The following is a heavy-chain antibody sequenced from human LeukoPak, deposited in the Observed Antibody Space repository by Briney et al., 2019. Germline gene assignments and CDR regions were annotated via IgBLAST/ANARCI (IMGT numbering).Heavy chain of an antibody. D-gene: IGHD6-19*01. CDR1: GFTFSSYG. V-gene: IGHV3-33*06. Sequence: GGSLRLSCAASGFTFSSYGMHWVRQAPGKGLEWVAVIWYDGSNKYYADSVKGRFTISRDNSKNTLYLQMNSLRAEDTAVYYCAKVGIAVAGVGFDYWGQGTLVTVSS. CDR2: IWYDGSNK. J-gene: IGHJ4*02. CDR3: AKVGIAVAGVGFDY.